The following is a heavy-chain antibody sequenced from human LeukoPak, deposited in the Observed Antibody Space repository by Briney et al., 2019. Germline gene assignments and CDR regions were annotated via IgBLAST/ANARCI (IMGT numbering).Heavy chain of an antibody. CDR2: ISYDGSNK. D-gene: IGHD3-16*01. CDR1: GFTFSSYA. CDR3: AKPPVWGNYDDYFDY. J-gene: IGHJ4*02. V-gene: IGHV3-30-3*02. Sequence: GGSLRLSCAASGFTFSSYAMHWVRQAPGKGLEWVAVISYDGSNKYYADSGKGRFTISRDNSKNTLSLQMNSLRAEDTAVYYCAKPPVWGNYDDYFDYWGQGTLVTVSS.